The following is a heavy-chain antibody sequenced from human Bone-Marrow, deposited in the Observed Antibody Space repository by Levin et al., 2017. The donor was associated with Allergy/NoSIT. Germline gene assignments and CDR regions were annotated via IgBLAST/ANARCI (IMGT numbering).Heavy chain of an antibody. CDR3: ARGGGPVVVVFATPNPYYNYGMDV. CDR1: GDSVSSNSAA. V-gene: IGHV6-1*01. Sequence: SQTLSLTCAISGDSVSSNSAAWHWIRQSPSRGLEWLGRTYYRSKWYHDYALSVQSRITINPDTSKNQLSLQLNSVSPEDTAVYYCARGGGPVVVVFATPNPYYNYGMDVWGQGTTVTVSS. J-gene: IGHJ6*02. CDR2: TYYRSKWYH. D-gene: IGHD2-15*01.